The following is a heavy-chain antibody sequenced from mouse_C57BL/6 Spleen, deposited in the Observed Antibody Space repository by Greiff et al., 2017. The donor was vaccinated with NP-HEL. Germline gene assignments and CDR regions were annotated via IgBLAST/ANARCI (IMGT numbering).Heavy chain of an antibody. CDR3: ASITAVVATDYAMDY. CDR2: INPNNGGT. D-gene: IGHD1-1*01. Sequence: VQLQQSGPELVKPGASVKISCKASGYTFTDYYMNWVKQSPGKSLEWIGDINPNNGGTSYNQKFKGKATLTVDKSSSTAYMELRSLTSEDSAVDYCASITAVVATDYAMDYWGQGTSVTVSS. CDR1: GYTFTDYY. V-gene: IGHV1-26*01. J-gene: IGHJ4*01.